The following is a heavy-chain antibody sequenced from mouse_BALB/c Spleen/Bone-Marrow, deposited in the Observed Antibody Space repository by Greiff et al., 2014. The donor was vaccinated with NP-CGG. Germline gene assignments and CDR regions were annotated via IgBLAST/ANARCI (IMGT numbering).Heavy chain of an antibody. D-gene: IGHD2-4*01. V-gene: IGHV1S137*01. CDR1: GYTFTNYA. CDR2: ISTYYGDA. Sequence: QVQLQQSGAELVRPGVSVKISCKGSGYTFTNYAMNWAKQSHAKSLEWIGVISTYYGDASYNQKFKGKATMTVDKSSSTAYMELARLTSEDSAIYYCARYYDYGFAYWGQGTLVTVSA. J-gene: IGHJ3*01. CDR3: ARYYDYGFAY.